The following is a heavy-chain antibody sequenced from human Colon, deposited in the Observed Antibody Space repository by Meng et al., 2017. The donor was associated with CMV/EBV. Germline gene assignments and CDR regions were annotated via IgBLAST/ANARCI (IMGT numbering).Heavy chain of an antibody. V-gene: IGHV1-2*06. CDR1: GYTFAGYW. J-gene: IGHJ4*02. CDR2: IKPSTGDT. Sequence: QVQLVQSGVEVKKPGASVNLSCKASGYTFAGYWMHWVRQAPGQGLEWMGRIKPSTGDTNYGQNFQGRVTVTRDTSISTVYMEVNSLTSDDTAVYYCTREGFDYWGQGALVTVSS. CDR3: TREGFDY.